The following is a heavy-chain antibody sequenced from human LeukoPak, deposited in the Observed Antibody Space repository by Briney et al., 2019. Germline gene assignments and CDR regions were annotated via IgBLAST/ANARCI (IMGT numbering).Heavy chain of an antibody. D-gene: IGHD6-19*01. V-gene: IGHV4-59*02. CDR2: IYNSGST. CDR3: AGGRGGSGWIDY. CDR1: DGSVSAYY. Sequence: PSGTLSLTCTVSDGSVSAYYWSWIRQPPGKGLEWIGYIYNSGSTNYNPPLKSRVTISVDTSKNQFSLKLSSVTAADTAVYYCAGGRGGSGWIDYWGQGTLVTVSS. J-gene: IGHJ4*02.